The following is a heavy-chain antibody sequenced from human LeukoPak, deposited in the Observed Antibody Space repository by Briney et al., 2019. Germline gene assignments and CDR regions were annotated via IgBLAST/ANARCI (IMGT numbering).Heavy chain of an antibody. V-gene: IGHV4-4*07. J-gene: IGHJ4*02. CDR3: ARAIPDDYYDFWSGELPVDY. Sequence: PSETLSLTCTVFGGSISSYYWSWIRQPAGKGLEWIGRIYTSGSTNYNPSLKSRVTMSVDTSKNQFSLKLSSVTAADTAVYYCARAIPDDYYDFWSGELPVDYWGQGTLVTVSS. CDR1: GGSISSYY. D-gene: IGHD3-3*01. CDR2: IYTSGST.